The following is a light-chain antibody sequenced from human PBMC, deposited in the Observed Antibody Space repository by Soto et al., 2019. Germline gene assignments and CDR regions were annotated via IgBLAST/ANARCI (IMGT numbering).Light chain of an antibody. Sequence: DIQMTQSPSTLSASVGDGVTITCRASQRISTWLAWYQQKPWKAPKRLISDASSLETGVPSRFSGSGSGTEFTLTFASLQSDDFATYYCQRYKSYWTFGQGTKV. CDR1: QRISTW. J-gene: IGKJ1*01. V-gene: IGKV1-5*01. CDR2: DAS. CDR3: QRYKSYWT.